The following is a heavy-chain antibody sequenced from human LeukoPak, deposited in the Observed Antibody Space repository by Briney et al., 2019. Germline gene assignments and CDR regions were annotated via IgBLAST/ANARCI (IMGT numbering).Heavy chain of an antibody. Sequence: ASVKVSCKASGGTFSNYAISWVRRAPGQGLEWMGGIIPIFGTADYAQKFQGRVTITADESTSTAYMELSSLRSDDTAVYYCARTPSSGWTTFDYWGQGTLVTVSS. D-gene: IGHD6-19*01. CDR2: IIPIFGTA. CDR1: GGTFSNYA. CDR3: ARTPSSGWTTFDY. V-gene: IGHV1-69*01. J-gene: IGHJ4*02.